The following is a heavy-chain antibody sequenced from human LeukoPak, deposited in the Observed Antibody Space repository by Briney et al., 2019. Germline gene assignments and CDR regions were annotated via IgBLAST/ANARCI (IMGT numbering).Heavy chain of an antibody. CDR1: GGSISSGAYY. V-gene: IGHV4-31*03. CDR2: LYYSGSP. CDR3: ARGRLWLYDSSGYPHYYFDY. J-gene: IGHJ4*02. D-gene: IGHD3-22*01. Sequence: PSETLSLTCTVSGGSISSGAYYWSWIRQHPGKVLECIGYLYYSGSPYYNPSLKSRVTISVDTSKNQFSLKLSSVTAADTAVYYCARGRLWLYDSSGYPHYYFDYWGQGTLVTVSS.